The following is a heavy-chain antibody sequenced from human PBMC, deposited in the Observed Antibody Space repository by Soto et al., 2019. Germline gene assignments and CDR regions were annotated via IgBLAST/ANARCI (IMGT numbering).Heavy chain of an antibody. CDR2: ISAYNGNT. D-gene: IGHD2-15*01. Sequence: ASVKVSCKASGYTFTSYGISWVRQAPGQGLEWMGWISAYNGNTNYAQKLQGRVTMTTDTSTSTAYMELRSLRSDDTAVYYCAREHCSGGSCHTTVADYWGQGTLVTASS. CDR1: GYTFTSYG. J-gene: IGHJ4*02. V-gene: IGHV1-18*01. CDR3: AREHCSGGSCHTTVADY.